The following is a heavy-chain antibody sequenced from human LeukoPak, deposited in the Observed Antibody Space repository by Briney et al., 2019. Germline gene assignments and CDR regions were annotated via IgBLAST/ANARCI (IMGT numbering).Heavy chain of an antibody. D-gene: IGHD3-22*01. CDR2: INHSGST. J-gene: IGHJ3*02. CDR1: SGSFSGYY. CDR3: AREAELDYYDSSGYYNAFDI. Sequence: SETLSLTCAVYSGSFSGYYWSWIRQPPGKGLEWIGEINHSGSTNYNPSLKSRVTISVDTSKNQFSLKLSSVTAADTAVYYCAREAELDYYDSSGYYNAFDIWGQGTMVTVSS. V-gene: IGHV4-34*01.